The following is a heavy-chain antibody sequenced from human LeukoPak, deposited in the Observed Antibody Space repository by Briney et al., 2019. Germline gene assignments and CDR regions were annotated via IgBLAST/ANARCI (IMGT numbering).Heavy chain of an antibody. J-gene: IGHJ4*02. V-gene: IGHV4-34*01. CDR1: GGSFSGYY. D-gene: IGHD3-10*01. CDR2: INHSGST. Sequence: SETLSLTCAVYGGSFSGYYWSWIRQPPGRGLEWIGEINHSGSTNYNPSLKSRVTISVDTSKNQFSLKLSSVTAADTAVYYCAGGVSSGWFGEYFDYWGQGTLVTVSS. CDR3: AGGVSSGWFGEYFDY.